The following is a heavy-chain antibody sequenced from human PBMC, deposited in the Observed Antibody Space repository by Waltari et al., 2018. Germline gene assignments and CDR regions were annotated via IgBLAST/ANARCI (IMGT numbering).Heavy chain of an antibody. D-gene: IGHD6-13*01. V-gene: IGHV5-51*03. CDR2: IDPCDSSP. CDR1: GYSFTSYW. CDR3: ASRALAAAGTCAFDI. Sequence: EVQLVQSGEEVKKPGESRKISCKGSGYSFTSYWIGWVRQMPGKGLEWLGVIDPCDSSPRYSPSFHRPVTRAADNSITTAYLQWSSLKASDTAMYYCASRALAAAGTCAFDIWGQGTMVTVSS. J-gene: IGHJ3*02.